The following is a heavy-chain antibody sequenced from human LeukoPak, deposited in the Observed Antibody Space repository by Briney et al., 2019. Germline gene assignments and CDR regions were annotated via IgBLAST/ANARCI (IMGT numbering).Heavy chain of an antibody. CDR2: INSDGSST. CDR1: GFTFSSYW. CDR3: ARGVTIFGVVIKFYNWFDP. J-gene: IGHJ5*02. D-gene: IGHD3-3*01. Sequence: GGSLRLSCAASGFTFSSYWMHWVRQAPGKGLVWVSRINSDGSSTSYADSVKGRFTISRDNAKNTLYLHMNSLRAEETAVYYCARGVTIFGVVIKFYNWFDPWGQGTLVTVSS. V-gene: IGHV3-74*01.